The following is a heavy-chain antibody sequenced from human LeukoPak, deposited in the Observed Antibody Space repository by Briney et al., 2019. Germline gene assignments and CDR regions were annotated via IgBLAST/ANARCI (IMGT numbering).Heavy chain of an antibody. CDR1: GGSISSGDYY. V-gene: IGHV4-30-4*08. J-gene: IGHJ5*02. CDR3: ARGGSASIVVVPAAISFDP. D-gene: IGHD2-2*02. CDR2: IYYSGST. Sequence: SETLSLTCTVSGGSISSGDYYWSWIRQPPGKGLEWIGYIYYSGSTYYNPSLKSRVTISVDTSKNQFSLKLSSVTAADTAVYYCARGGSASIVVVPAAISFDPWGQGTLVTVSS.